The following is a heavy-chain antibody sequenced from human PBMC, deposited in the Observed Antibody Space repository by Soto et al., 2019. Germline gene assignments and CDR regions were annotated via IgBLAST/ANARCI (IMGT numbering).Heavy chain of an antibody. CDR2: IYYSGST. J-gene: IGHJ4*02. CDR3: ARQEGYSSGWYGY. CDR1: GGSISSSSYY. D-gene: IGHD6-19*01. Sequence: SETLSLTCTVSGGSISSSSYYWGWIRRPPGKGLEWIGSIYYSGSTYYNPSLKSRVTISVDTSKNQFSLKLSSVTAADTAVYYCARQEGYSSGWYGYWGQGTLVTVSS. V-gene: IGHV4-39*01.